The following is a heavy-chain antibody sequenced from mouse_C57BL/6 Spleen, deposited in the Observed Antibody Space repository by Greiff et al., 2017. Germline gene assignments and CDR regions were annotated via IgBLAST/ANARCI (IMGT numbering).Heavy chain of an antibody. V-gene: IGHV1-81*01. Sequence: QVQLKESGAELARPGASVMLSCKASGYTFTSYGISWVKQRTGQGLEWIGEIYPRSGNTYYNEKFKGKATLTADKSSSTAYMELRSLTSEDSAVYFCARATTVVERNYWGQGTTLTVSS. J-gene: IGHJ2*01. CDR2: IYPRSGNT. CDR1: GYTFTSYG. CDR3: ARATTVVERNY. D-gene: IGHD1-1*01.